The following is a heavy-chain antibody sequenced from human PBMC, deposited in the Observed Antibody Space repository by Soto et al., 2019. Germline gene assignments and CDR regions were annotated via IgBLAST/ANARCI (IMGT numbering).Heavy chain of an antibody. CDR2: IYHSGST. CDR3: AGGTVTTFGAFDY. CDR1: GGSISNGGYC. D-gene: IGHD4-17*01. V-gene: IGHV4-30-2*01. Sequence: TSEPLSLTCAVSGGSISNGGYCWSWIRQPPGKGLEWIGYIYHSGSTYYNPSLKSRVTISVDRSKNQFSLKLSSVTAADTAVYYCAGGTVTTFGAFDYGGQGTLVTVSS. J-gene: IGHJ4*02.